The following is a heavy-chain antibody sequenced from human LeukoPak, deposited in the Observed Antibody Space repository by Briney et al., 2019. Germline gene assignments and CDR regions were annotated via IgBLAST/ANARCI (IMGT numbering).Heavy chain of an antibody. Sequence: AGGSLRLSCAASGFTFSKYWMLWVRPAPGKGLESVSRINTDVTVTTYADSVKGRFTVSRDNTDTTMFLQMNSVRDEDTAVYYCATEGLLASSPDSWGQGSPVTVSS. CDR2: INTDVTVT. J-gene: IGHJ4*02. V-gene: IGHV3-74*01. D-gene: IGHD1-14*01. CDR3: ATEGLLASSPDS. CDR1: GFTFSKYW.